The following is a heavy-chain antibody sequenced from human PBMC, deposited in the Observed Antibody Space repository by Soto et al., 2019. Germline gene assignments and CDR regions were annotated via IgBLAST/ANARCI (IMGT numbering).Heavy chain of an antibody. J-gene: IGHJ4*02. CDR2: ISWNSGSI. CDR3: ATHYDFS. CDR1: GFTFDDYA. D-gene: IGHD3-3*01. Sequence: GGSLRLSCAASGFTFDDYAMHWVRQAPGKGLEWVSGISWNSGSIGYADSVKCRFTISRDNAKNSLYLQMISLRAEDTALYYCATHYDFSWGQGTLVTVSS. V-gene: IGHV3-9*01.